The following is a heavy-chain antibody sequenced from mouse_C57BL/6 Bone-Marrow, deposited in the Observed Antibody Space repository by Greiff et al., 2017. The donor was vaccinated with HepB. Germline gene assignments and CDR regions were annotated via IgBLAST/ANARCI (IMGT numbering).Heavy chain of an antibody. V-gene: IGHV2-6*03. CDR2: IWSDGST. CDR3: ARTGGVLHYYAMDY. J-gene: IGHJ4*01. CDR1: GFSLTSYG. Sequence: VKLVESGPGLVAPSQSLSITCTVSGFSLTSYGVHWVRQPPGKGLEWLVVIWSDGSTTYNSALKSRLSISKDNSKSQVFLKMNSLQTDDTAMYYCARTGGVLHYYAMDYWGQGTSVTVSS.